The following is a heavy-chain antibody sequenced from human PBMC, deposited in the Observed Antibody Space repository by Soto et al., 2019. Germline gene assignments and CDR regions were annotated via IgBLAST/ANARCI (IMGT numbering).Heavy chain of an antibody. D-gene: IGHD3-22*01. CDR2: INPSGGIT. J-gene: IGHJ6*02. V-gene: IGHV1-46*01. CDR3: ARALDTYYYDSSGLPAYGMDV. CDR1: GSTFTSYY. Sequence: ASVTFSFKASGSTFTSYYMHWVRQAPGQGLEWMGIINPSGGITSYAQKFHGRFTITRXTSTSTVCMELSSLRSEDTAVYYCARALDTYYYDSSGLPAYGMDVWGQGTTVTVSS.